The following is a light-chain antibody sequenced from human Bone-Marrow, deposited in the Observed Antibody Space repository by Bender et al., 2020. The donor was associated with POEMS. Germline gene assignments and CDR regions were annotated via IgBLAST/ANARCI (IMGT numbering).Light chain of an antibody. V-gene: IGLV2-14*03. CDR3: FSYAGASTFV. J-gene: IGLJ1*01. CDR1: SSDVGGYNF. CDR2: DVS. Sequence: QSALTQAASVSGSPGQSITISCTGTSSDVGGYNFVSWYQQHPGKVPKLIIYDVSHRPSGISNRFSGSKSGNTASLTISGLQADDEAYYYCFSYAGASTFVFGTGTTVTVL.